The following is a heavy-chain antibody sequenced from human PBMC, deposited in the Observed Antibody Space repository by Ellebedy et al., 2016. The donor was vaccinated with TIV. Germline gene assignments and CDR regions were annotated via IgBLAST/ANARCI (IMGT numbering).Heavy chain of an antibody. Sequence: GESLKISCSASGFTFSSYAMHWVRQAPGKGLEYVSAISSNGGSTYYADSVKGRFTISRDNSKNTLYLQMSSLRAEDTAVYYCVKSPMVRGLNYWGQGTLVTVSS. J-gene: IGHJ4*02. V-gene: IGHV3-64D*06. CDR1: GFTFSSYA. D-gene: IGHD3-10*01. CDR3: VKSPMVRGLNY. CDR2: ISSNGGST.